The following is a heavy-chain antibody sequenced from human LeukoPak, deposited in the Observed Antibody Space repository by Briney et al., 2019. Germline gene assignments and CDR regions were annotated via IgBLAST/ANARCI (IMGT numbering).Heavy chain of an antibody. CDR1: GFTFSSYA. D-gene: IGHD3-22*01. J-gene: IGHJ3*02. V-gene: IGHV3-21*01. CDR3: AISSAGAFDI. Sequence: PGGSLKLSCAASGFTFSSYAMHWVRQAPGKGLEWVSSISSSSSYIYYADSVKGRFTISRDNAKNSLYLQMNSLRAEDTAVYYCAISSAGAFDIWGQGTMVTVSS. CDR2: ISSSSSYI.